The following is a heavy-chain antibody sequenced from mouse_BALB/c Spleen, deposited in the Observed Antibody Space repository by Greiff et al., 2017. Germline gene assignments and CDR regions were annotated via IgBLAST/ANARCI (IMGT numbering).Heavy chain of an antibody. Sequence: EVKLMESGPSLVKPSQTLSLTCSVTGDSITSGYWNWIRKFPGNKLEYMGYISYSGSTYYNPSLKSRISITRDTSKNQYYLQLNSVTTEDTATYYCASYYYGSRSWYFDVWGAGTTVTVSS. D-gene: IGHD1-1*01. CDR1: GDSITSGY. CDR2: ISYSGST. J-gene: IGHJ1*01. V-gene: IGHV3-8*02. CDR3: ASYYYGSRSWYFDV.